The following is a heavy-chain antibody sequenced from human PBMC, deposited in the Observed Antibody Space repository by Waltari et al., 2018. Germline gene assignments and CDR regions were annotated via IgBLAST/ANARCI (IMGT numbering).Heavy chain of an antibody. J-gene: IGHJ6*02. CDR3: ATDTGALWMDV. D-gene: IGHD2-21*01. Sequence: QVQLVQSGAEVKKPGASVKISCKTSEYTFASSYVHWVRQAPGQGLEWMGLSNPSGGSKIYAQRFQGRVTMTRDTSTSTVYMELSSLKSEDTAVYYCATDTGALWMDVWGQGTTVTVSS. V-gene: IGHV1-46*01. CDR1: EYTFASSY. CDR2: SNPSGGSK.